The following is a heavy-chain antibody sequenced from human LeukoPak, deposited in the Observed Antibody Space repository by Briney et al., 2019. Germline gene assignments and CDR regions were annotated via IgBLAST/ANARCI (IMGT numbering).Heavy chain of an antibody. CDR3: ARDRAYSSFDI. CDR1: GFTFKTSW. V-gene: IGHV3-7*01. D-gene: IGHD2-15*01. CDR2: IKENGSQK. Sequence: PGGSLRLSRAASGFTFKTSWMTWVRQAPGKGLEWVTNIKENGSQKNYVDSVKGRFTISRDNARNLVYLQMDRLRAEDTAVYYCARDRAYSSFDIWGQGTLVTVSS. J-gene: IGHJ4*02.